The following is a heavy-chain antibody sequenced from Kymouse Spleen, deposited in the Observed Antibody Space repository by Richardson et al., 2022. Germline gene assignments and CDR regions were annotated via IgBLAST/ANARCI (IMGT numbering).Heavy chain of an antibody. V-gene: IGHV3-33*01. D-gene: IGHD3-10*01. CDR1: GFTFSSYG. J-gene: IGHJ4*02. CDR2: IWYDGSNK. CDR3: ARDRGFGELYFDY. Sequence: QVQLVESGGGVVQPGRSLRLSCAASGFTFSSYGMHWVRQAPGKGLEWVAVIWYDGSNKYYADSVKGRFTISRDNSKNTLYLQMNSLRAEDTAVYYCARDRGFGELYFDYWGQGTLVTVSS.